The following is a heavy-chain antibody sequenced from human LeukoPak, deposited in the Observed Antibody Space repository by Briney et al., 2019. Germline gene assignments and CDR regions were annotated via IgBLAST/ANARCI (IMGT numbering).Heavy chain of an antibody. J-gene: IGHJ3*02. CDR3: ARQVGIPAVRGPFDI. CDR1: GYSFTSYW. V-gene: IGHV5-51*01. D-gene: IGHD6-25*01. Sequence: GESLKISCKGSGYSFTSYWIGWVRQMPGKGLEWMGIIYPGGSDTRYSPSFQGQVTISADRSISTAYLQWSSLKASDTAMYYCARQVGIPAVRGPFDIWGQGTMVTVSS. CDR2: IYPGGSDT.